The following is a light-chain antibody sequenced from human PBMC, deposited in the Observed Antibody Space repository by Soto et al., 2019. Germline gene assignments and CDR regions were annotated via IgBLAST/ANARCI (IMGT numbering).Light chain of an antibody. CDR2: DGS. CDR1: HSVTGNN. V-gene: IGKV3-20*01. CDR3: HQYGTSPGT. Sequence: EIVLTQSPGTLSLSPGERATLSCRASHSVTGNNLAWYQKRPGQAPRLLIYDGSSRATGISDRFSGSGSGTDFTLTISRLEPEDVAVYYCHQYGTSPGTFGQGTKLEI. J-gene: IGKJ2*01.